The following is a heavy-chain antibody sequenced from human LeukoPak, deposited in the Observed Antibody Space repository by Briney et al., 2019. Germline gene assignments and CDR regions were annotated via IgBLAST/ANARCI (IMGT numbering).Heavy chain of an antibody. CDR1: GYTFTSYD. CDR2: MNPNSGNT. Sequence: GASVKVSCKASGYTFTSYDINWVRQATGQGLEWMGWMNPNSGNTGYAQKFQGRVTITRNTSISTAYMELSSLRSEDTAVYYCARGDIVVVPAASGGGFDYWGQGTLVTVSS. V-gene: IGHV1-8*03. CDR3: ARGDIVVVPAASGGGFDY. D-gene: IGHD2-2*01. J-gene: IGHJ4*02.